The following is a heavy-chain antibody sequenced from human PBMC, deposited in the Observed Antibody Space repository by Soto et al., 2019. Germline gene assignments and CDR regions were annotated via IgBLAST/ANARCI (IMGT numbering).Heavy chain of an antibody. CDR2: IYYTGST. Sequence: SETLSLTCTISGGSISNYYWTWIRQPPGKGLEWIGFIYYTGSTNYIPSLKSRLAMSLHTSRHQFSLNLSSVTAADTAIYYCARAGYSYDTGYYFDSWGQGALVTVSS. D-gene: IGHD5-18*01. J-gene: IGHJ4*02. CDR3: ARAGYSYDTGYYFDS. CDR1: GGSISNYY. V-gene: IGHV4-59*01.